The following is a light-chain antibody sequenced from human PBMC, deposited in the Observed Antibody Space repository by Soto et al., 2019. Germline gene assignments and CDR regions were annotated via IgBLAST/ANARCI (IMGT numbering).Light chain of an antibody. J-gene: IGLJ2*01. CDR3: SSYTTNSTRI. Sequence: QSVLTQPASVSGSPGQSITISCTGTSSDVGGFNYVSWYQQHPGKAPRLMIYDVSNRPSGVSIRFSASKSGNTASLTISGLQAEDEADYYCSSYTTNSTRIFGGGTKLTVL. CDR1: SSDVGGFNY. V-gene: IGLV2-14*03. CDR2: DVS.